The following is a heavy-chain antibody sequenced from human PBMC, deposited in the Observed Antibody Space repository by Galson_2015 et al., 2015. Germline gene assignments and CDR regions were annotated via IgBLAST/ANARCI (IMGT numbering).Heavy chain of an antibody. CDR1: GFTFSSYS. CDR3: ARDEKVKGGSYFGY. D-gene: IGHD1-26*01. J-gene: IGHJ4*02. Sequence: SLRLSCAASGFTFSSYSMNWVRQAPGKGLECVSYSSSSSSTIYYADSVKGRFTISRDNAKNSLYLQMNSLRDEGTAVYYCARDEKVKGGSYFGYWGQGTLVTVSS. V-gene: IGHV3-48*02. CDR2: SSSSSSTI.